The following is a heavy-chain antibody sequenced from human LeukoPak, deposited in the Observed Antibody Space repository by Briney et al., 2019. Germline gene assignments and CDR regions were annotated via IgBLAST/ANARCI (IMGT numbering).Heavy chain of an antibody. V-gene: IGHV1-2*02. J-gene: IGHJ4*02. CDR3: AREDIAVAGIGS. D-gene: IGHD6-19*01. CDR2: INPNSGGT. Sequence: ASXXVSXKXXXYTFTXXXMHWXXXTPXXXLXXXXWINPNSGGTNYAQKFQGRVTMTRDTSISTAYMELSRLRSDDTAAYYCAREDIAVAGIGSWGQGTLVTVSS. CDR1: XYTFTXXX.